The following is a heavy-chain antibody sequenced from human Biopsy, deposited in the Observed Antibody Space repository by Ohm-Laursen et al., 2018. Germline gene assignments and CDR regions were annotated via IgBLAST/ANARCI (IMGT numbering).Heavy chain of an antibody. V-gene: IGHV4-59*01. CDR1: GDSISIYY. J-gene: IGHJ4*02. CDR2: FYYSGST. Sequence: EALSLTCNVSGDSISIYYWSWIRQPPGKGLEWIGNFYYSGSTNYNPSLKSRITMSLDRSKSQVSLRMNSVTAADTAVYYCARARIKTSGVLIPETYYFDSWGQGTLVTVSS. CDR3: ARARIKTSGVLIPETYYFDS. D-gene: IGHD3-3*01.